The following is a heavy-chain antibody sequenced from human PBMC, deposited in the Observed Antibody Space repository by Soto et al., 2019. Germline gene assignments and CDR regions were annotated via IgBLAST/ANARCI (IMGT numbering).Heavy chain of an antibody. CDR1: GYTFTSYA. V-gene: IGHV1-3*01. CDR2: INAGNGNT. CDR3: ARDFSWFGGLIASDY. J-gene: IGHJ4*02. Sequence: QVQLVQSGAEVKKPGASVKVSCKASGYTFTSYAMHWVRQAPGQRLEWMGWINAGNGNTKYSQKFQGRVTITRDTSASTAYMELSSLRSEDTSGYCWARDFSWFGGLIASDYWGQGTVVTVSS. D-gene: IGHD3-10*01.